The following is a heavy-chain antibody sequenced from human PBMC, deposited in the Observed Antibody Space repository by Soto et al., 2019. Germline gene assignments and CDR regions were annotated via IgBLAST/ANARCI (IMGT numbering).Heavy chain of an antibody. CDR2: ISGSGTST. D-gene: IGHD3-3*01. J-gene: IGHJ6*02. V-gene: IGHV3-23*01. Sequence: EVQLLESGGGLVQPGGSLRLSCAASGFTFGNYAMNWVRQEPGRGLEWVAAISGSGTSTYYADSVKGRFTISRDDSRNTLYLQMNSLRADDTAVYYCATSFCSSTRCSHINIYYYGMDVWGQGTTVTVSS. CDR3: ATSFCSSTRCSHINIYYYGMDV. CDR1: GFTFGNYA.